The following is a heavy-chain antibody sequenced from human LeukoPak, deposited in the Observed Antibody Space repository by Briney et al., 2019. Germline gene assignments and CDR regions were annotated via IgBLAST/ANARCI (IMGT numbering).Heavy chain of an antibody. V-gene: IGHV4-34*01. CDR2: INHSGST. Sequence: SETLSLTCAAYGRSLSGYYWSWIRQPPGKGLEWIGEINHSGSTNYNPSLKSRVTISVDTSKNQFALKLSSVTAADTAVYYCARVHEGNWFDPWGQGTLVTVFS. CDR3: ARVHEGNWFDP. CDR1: GRSLSGYY. J-gene: IGHJ5*02.